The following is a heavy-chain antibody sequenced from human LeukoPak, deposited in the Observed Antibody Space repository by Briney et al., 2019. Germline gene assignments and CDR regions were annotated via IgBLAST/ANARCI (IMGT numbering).Heavy chain of an antibody. CDR2: IIPIFGTA. D-gene: IGHD2-2*03. V-gene: IGHV1-69*05. CDR3: ARDSHGFPRRFDP. J-gene: IGHJ5*02. CDR1: GGTFSSYA. Sequence: GASVKVSCKASGGTFSSYAISWVRQAPGQGLEWMGGIIPIFGTANYAQKFQGRVTITTDESTSTAYMELSSLRSEDTAVYYCARDSHGFPRRFDPWGQGTLVTVSS.